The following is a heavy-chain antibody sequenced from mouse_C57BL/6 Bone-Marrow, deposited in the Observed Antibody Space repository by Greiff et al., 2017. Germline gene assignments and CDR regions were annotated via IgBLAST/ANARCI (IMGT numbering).Heavy chain of an antibody. CDR2: FHPYNDDT. J-gene: IGHJ2*01. V-gene: IGHV1-47*01. CDR1: GYTFTTYP. Sequence: VQLVESGAELVKPGASVKMSCKASGYTFTTYPIEWMKQNHGKSLEWIGNFHPYNDDTKYNEKFKGKATLTVEKSSNTVYLELSRLTSDYSAVYYCARSSTFFYYFDYWGKGTTLTVSS. D-gene: IGHD5-1*01. CDR3: ARSSTFFYYFDY.